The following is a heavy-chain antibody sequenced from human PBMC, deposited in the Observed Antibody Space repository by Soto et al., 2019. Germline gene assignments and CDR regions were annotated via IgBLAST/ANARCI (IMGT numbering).Heavy chain of an antibody. CDR2: TIPAFGTA. J-gene: IGHJ4*02. V-gene: IGHV1-69*06. D-gene: IGHD1-1*01. CDR1: GAGDTFSNYG. CDR3: RRHDMTALPPLDS. Sequence: QVHLVQSGAEVKSPGSAVKVSCKVSGAGDTFSNYGLNWMRQAPGQGLEWMGGTIPAFGTANYAQKFQGRVTITADTSTTTAYMELSSLRSDDTAVYYCRRHDMTALPPLDSWGQGTLVSVSS.